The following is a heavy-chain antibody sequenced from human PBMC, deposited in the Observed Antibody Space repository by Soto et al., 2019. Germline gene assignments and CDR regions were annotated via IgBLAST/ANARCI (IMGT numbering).Heavy chain of an antibody. Sequence: QVQLQESGPGLVKPSQTLSLTYTVSGGSISSGGYYWSWIRQHPGKGLEWIGYIYYSGSTYYNPSLKSRVTISVDTSKNQFSLKLSSVTAADTAVYYCARESRSNSGSYTGYGMDVWGQGTTVTVSS. J-gene: IGHJ6*02. V-gene: IGHV4-31*03. CDR2: IYYSGST. CDR3: ARESRSNSGSYTGYGMDV. CDR1: GGSISSGGYY. D-gene: IGHD3-10*01.